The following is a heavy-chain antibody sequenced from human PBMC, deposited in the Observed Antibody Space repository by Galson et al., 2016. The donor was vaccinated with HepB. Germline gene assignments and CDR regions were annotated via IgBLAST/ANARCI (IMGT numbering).Heavy chain of an antibody. J-gene: IGHJ6*02. D-gene: IGHD3-16*01. V-gene: IGHV3-48*02. CDR3: AAGGPVSLDSYYIYGMAV. Sequence: SLRLSCAASGFTFSSYSMNWVRQAPGKGLEWVSYISSSSSTIYYADSVKGRFTISRDNAKNSLYLQMNSLRDEDTAVYYCAAGGPVSLDSYYIYGMAVWGQGTTVTVSS. CDR2: ISSSSSTI. CDR1: GFTFSSYS.